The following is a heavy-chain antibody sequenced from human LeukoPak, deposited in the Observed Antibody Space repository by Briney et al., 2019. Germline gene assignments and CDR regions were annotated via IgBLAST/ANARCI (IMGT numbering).Heavy chain of an antibody. V-gene: IGHV3-74*01. CDR1: GFTFSSYW. CDR2: INTDGSTT. CDR3: ARQGTTMFRPLDY. Sequence: PGGSLRLSCAASGFTFSSYWMHWVRQAPGKGLVWVSRINTDGSTTYYADSVKGRFTISRDNSKSTLYLQMNSLRAEDTAVYYCARQGTTMFRPLDYWGQGTLVTVSS. J-gene: IGHJ4*02. D-gene: IGHD3-10*01.